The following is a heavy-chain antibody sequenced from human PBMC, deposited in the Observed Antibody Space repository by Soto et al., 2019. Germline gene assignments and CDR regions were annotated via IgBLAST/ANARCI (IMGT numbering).Heavy chain of an antibody. J-gene: IGHJ4*02. Sequence: QLHLQESGPGLVNPSETLSLTCTVSGGSISTSGYYWAWIRQPPGKGMESIGIIDYSERTYYTPTLKTLVTVSMDTSKYQISLKLSAVTAAVKAMDLCARRVRFGAGSYSGEWGPGTVVTVSS. CDR1: GGSISTSGYY. CDR3: ARRVRFGAGSYSGE. V-gene: IGHV4-39*01. D-gene: IGHD3-10*01. CDR2: IDYSERT.